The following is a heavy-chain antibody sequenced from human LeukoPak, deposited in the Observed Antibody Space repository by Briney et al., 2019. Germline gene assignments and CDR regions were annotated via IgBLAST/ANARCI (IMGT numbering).Heavy chain of an antibody. CDR1: GGSISSYY. Sequence: SETLSLTCTVSGGSISSYYWSWIRQPPGKGLEWIGYIYYSGGTNYNPSLKSRVTISVDTSKNQFSLKLSSVTAADTAVYYCARLAFSSSSWFDPWGQGTLATVSS. CDR2: IYYSGGT. V-gene: IGHV4-59*01. CDR3: ARLAFSSSSWFDP. J-gene: IGHJ5*02. D-gene: IGHD6-6*01.